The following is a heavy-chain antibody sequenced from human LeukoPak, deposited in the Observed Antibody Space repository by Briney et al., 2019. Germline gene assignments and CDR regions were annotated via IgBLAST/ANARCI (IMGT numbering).Heavy chain of an antibody. CDR3: ARQRSISAAVPRYFVP. Sequence: SETLSLTCAVYGGSFSGYYWSWIRQPPGKGLEWIGSVYYSGSTYYNPSLKSRVTMSVDTSNNQFSMRLNSVTAADTAVYYCARQRSISAAVPRYFVPWGQGSLVTVSS. V-gene: IGHV4-34*01. D-gene: IGHD6-13*01. CDR1: GGSFSGYY. J-gene: IGHJ5*02. CDR2: VYYSGST.